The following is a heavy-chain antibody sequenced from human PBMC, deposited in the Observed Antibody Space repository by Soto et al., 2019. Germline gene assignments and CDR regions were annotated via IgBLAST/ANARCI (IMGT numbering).Heavy chain of an antibody. Sequence: QVQLVESGGGVVQPGGSLRLSCAASGFTTTYYGMHWVRQAPGKGLEWVAALSSDGISEYYADSVKGRFSVSRDNIKNSMFLQISSLKGEDTAVYFCARNFAPQGQYNFDYWGQGTLVTVSS. J-gene: IGHJ4*02. CDR1: GFTTTYYG. CDR2: LSSDGISE. D-gene: IGHD5-18*01. V-gene: IGHV3-33*01. CDR3: ARNFAPQGQYNFDY.